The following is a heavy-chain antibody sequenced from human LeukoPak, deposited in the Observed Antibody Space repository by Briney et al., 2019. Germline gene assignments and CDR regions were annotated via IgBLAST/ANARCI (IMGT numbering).Heavy chain of an antibody. CDR3: VRGGVQVSGIDAFDI. J-gene: IGHJ3*02. CDR1: GFTFRNYD. D-gene: IGHD5/OR15-5a*01. V-gene: IGHV3-13*01. CDR2: IGIADDT. Sequence: GGSLRLSCAASGFTFRNYDMHWVRQFPGRGLEWVSAIGIADDTHYPDSVKGRFTISRENAKNSLYLQMNNLRDGDTAVYYCVRGGVQVSGIDAFDIWGQGTMVTVSS.